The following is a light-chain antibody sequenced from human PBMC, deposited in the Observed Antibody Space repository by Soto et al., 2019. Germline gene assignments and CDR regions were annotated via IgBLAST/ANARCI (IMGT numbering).Light chain of an antibody. Sequence: DIQMTQSPSTLSAYVGDRVTITCRASQSLNSLLAWYQQKPGRAPKLLIYDASTLESGVPSRFSGSGSGTDFSLTISSLQPEDFATYYCQQSYSTPRTFGQGTMVDIK. J-gene: IGKJ1*01. CDR1: QSLNSL. CDR2: DAS. CDR3: QQSYSTPRT. V-gene: IGKV1-39*01.